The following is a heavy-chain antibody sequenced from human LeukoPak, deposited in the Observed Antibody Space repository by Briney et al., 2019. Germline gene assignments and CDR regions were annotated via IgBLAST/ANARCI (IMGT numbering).Heavy chain of an antibody. J-gene: IGHJ4*02. CDR3: ARDTPLDY. CDR1: GFTFDDYA. Sequence: PGRSLRLSCAASGFTFDDYAMHWFRQAPGKGLEWVSGISWNSGSIGYADSVKGRFTISRDNAKNSLYLQMNSLRAEDMALYYCARDTPLDYWGQGTLVTVSS. CDR2: ISWNSGSI. V-gene: IGHV3-9*03.